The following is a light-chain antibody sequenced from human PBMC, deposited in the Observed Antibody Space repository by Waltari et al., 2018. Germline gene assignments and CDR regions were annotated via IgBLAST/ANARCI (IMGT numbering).Light chain of an antibody. CDR3: SSYTSSSTPVV. Sequence: QSALTQPASVSGSPGQSITISCTGTSCDVGGYNYVPWYQQHPGKAPKVMIYEVSNRPSGVSNRFSGSKSGNTASLTISGLQAEDEADYYCSSYTSSSTPVVFGGGTKLTVL. CDR2: EVS. CDR1: SCDVGGYNY. J-gene: IGLJ2*01. V-gene: IGLV2-14*01.